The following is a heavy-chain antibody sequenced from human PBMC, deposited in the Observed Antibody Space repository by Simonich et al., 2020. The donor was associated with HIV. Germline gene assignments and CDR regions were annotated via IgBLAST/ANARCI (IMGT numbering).Heavy chain of an antibody. D-gene: IGHD4-17*01. J-gene: IGHJ4*02. V-gene: IGHV4-34*01. CDR1: GGSFSGYY. CDR3: ARRHPTTVTTPYFDY. CDR2: ISHSGST. Sequence: QVQLQQWGAGLLKPSETLSLTCAVYGGSFSGYYWSWIRQPPGHGVEWIGEISHSGSTNYNPSLKSRVTISVDTSKNQFSLKLSSVTAADTAVYYCARRHPTTVTTPYFDYWGQGTLVTVSS.